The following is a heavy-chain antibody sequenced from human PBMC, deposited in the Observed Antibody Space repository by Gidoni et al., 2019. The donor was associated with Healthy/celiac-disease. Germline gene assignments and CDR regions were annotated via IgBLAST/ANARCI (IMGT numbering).Heavy chain of an antibody. Sequence: QITLKESGPTLVKPTQTLTLTCTFSGFSLSTSGVGVGWIRQPPGKALEWLALIYWNDDKRYSPSLKSRLTITKDTSKNQVVLTMTNMDPVDTATYYCAHRRGFTYYDILTGTNWFDPWGQGTLVTVSS. D-gene: IGHD3-9*01. V-gene: IGHV2-5*01. CDR2: IYWNDDK. J-gene: IGHJ5*02. CDR1: GFSLSTSGVG. CDR3: AHRRGFTYYDILTGTNWFDP.